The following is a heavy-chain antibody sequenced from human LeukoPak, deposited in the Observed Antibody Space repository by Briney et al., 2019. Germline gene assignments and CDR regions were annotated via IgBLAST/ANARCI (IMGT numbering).Heavy chain of an antibody. Sequence: ASVKVSCKASGYAFTGYYMHWVRQAPGQGLEWMGWINPNSGGTNYAQKFQGRVTMTRDTSISTAYMELSRLRSDDTAVYYCARNIWFGESNHAFDFWGQGTMVTVSS. D-gene: IGHD3-10*01. V-gene: IGHV1-2*02. CDR2: INPNSGGT. CDR3: ARNIWFGESNHAFDF. J-gene: IGHJ3*01. CDR1: GYAFTGYY.